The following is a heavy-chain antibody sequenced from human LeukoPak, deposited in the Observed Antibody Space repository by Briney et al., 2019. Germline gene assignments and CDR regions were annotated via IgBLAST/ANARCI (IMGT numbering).Heavy chain of an antibody. D-gene: IGHD3-3*01. V-gene: IGHV3-33*01. Sequence: PGRSLRLSCAAPGFTFSGYGMHWVRQAPGKGLERVAIIWYDGINKYYADSVKGRFTISRDNSKNTVYLQMNSLRADDTAVYYCARDRTNREYDEKFDYWGQGTLVTVSS. CDR1: GFTFSGYG. CDR3: ARDRTNREYDEKFDY. CDR2: IWYDGINK. J-gene: IGHJ4*02.